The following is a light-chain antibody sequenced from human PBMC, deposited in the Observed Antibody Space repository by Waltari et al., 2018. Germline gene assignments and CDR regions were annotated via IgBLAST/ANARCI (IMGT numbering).Light chain of an antibody. CDR3: SSPSTNNVFV. V-gene: IGLV2-14*01. CDR2: DVN. CDR1: SGDIGGSDF. J-gene: IGLJ2*01. Sequence: QSALTQPASVSASPGQSITISCTGTSGDIGGSDFVSWYQHHPGRAPKVLIFDVNHRPSGIPDRFSGSKSGNTASLTISGLQAEDDAYYYCSSPSTNNVFVFGGGTKVTVL.